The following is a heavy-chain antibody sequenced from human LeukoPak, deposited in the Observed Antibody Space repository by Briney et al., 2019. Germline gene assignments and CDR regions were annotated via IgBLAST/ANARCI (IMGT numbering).Heavy chain of an antibody. CDR2: ISAYNGDT. V-gene: IGHV1-18*01. CDR3: ARSGDGNWFDP. D-gene: IGHD3-10*01. J-gene: IGHJ5*02. Sequence: GASVKVSCKASGYTFSRFGVGWLRRAPGQGPEWMGWISAYNGDTNYAERLQGRVTMTTDTSTSTAYMELRSLRSDDTAVYYCARSGDGNWFDPWGQGTLVTVSS. CDR1: GYTFSRFG.